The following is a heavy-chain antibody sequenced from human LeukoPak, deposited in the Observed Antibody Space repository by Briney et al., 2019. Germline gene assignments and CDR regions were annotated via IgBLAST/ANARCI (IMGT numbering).Heavy chain of an antibody. J-gene: IGHJ2*01. CDR1: GFTFSSYA. CDR2: ISGSGGRI. CDR3: AKVGGRDGDFWYFDP. Sequence: GGSLRLSCAASGFTFSSYAMSWVRQAPGKGLEWVSAISGSGGRIYYADSVKGRFTISRDNSKNTLYLQMNSLRAEDTAVYYCAKVGGRDGDFWYFDPWGRGTLVTVSS. V-gene: IGHV3-23*01. D-gene: IGHD4-17*01.